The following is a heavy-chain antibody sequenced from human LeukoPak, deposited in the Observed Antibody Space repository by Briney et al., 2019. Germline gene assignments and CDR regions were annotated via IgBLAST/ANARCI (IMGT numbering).Heavy chain of an antibody. V-gene: IGHV1-69*04. J-gene: IGHJ4*02. CDR2: IIPIFGIA. CDR1: GGTFSSYA. Sequence: SVKVSCKASGGTFSSYAISWVRQAPGQGLEWMGRIIPIFGIANYAQKFQGRVTITADKSTGTAYMELSSLRSEDTAVYYCARGPRGYYFDYWGQGTLVTVSS. CDR3: ARGPRGYYFDY.